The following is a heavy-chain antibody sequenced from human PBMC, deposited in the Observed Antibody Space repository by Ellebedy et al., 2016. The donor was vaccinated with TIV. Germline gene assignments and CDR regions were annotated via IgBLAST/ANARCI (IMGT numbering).Heavy chain of an antibody. D-gene: IGHD4-17*01. CDR2: IYSCGGT. Sequence: GESLKISCAVSGXSVTXHFMSXXRQAPGKGLELGSIIYSCGGTNYTDSVRGRFTISRDDSKNTLSLQMNSLRAEDTAVYYCARDPGGGGAYGDNWFDPWGRGTLVTVSS. V-gene: IGHV3-66*01. J-gene: IGHJ5*02. CDR1: GXSVTXHF. CDR3: ARDPGGGGAYGDNWFDP.